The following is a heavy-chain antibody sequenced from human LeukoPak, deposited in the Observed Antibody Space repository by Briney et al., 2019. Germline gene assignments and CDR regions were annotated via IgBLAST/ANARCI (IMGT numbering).Heavy chain of an antibody. V-gene: IGHV3-30-3*01. CDR3: AKATSIAATHDAFDI. CDR2: ISYDGSNK. J-gene: IGHJ3*02. Sequence: GGSLRLSCAASGFTFSDYPMHWVRQAPGKGLEWVAVISYDGSNKYYADSVKGRFTISRDNSKNTVYLQMNSLRAEDTAVYYCAKATSIAATHDAFDIWGQGTMVTVSS. D-gene: IGHD6-6*01. CDR1: GFTFSDYP.